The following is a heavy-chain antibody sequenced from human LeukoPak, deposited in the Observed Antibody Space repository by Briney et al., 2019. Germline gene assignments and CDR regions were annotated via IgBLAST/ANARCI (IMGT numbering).Heavy chain of an antibody. J-gene: IGHJ4*02. V-gene: IGHV1-2*06. D-gene: IGHD3-22*01. CDR3: ATDAWGYYDSSGYYRQADY. CDR1: GYTFTGYY. Sequence: GASVKVSCKTSGYTFTGYYMHWVRQAPGQGLEWMGRINPNSGGTNYAQQFQGRVTMTRDTSITTAYMELSRLRSDDTAVYYCATDAWGYYDSSGYYRQADYWGQGTLVTVSS. CDR2: INPNSGGT.